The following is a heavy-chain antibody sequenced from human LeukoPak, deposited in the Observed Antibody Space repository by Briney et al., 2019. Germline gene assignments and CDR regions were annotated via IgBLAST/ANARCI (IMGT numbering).Heavy chain of an antibody. CDR2: INTSTGNP. D-gene: IGHD6-6*01. Sequence: ASVKVSCKASGYTFISYAMNWVRQAPAQGLEWMGWINTSTGNPTYAQGFTGRFVFSLDTSVSTAYLQISSLKAEDTAVYYCARGSSGPHNWFDPWGQGTLVTVSS. J-gene: IGHJ5*02. CDR3: ARGSSGPHNWFDP. CDR1: GYTFISYA. V-gene: IGHV7-4-1*02.